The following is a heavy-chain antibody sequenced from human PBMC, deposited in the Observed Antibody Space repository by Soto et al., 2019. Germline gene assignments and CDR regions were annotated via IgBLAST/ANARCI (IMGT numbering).Heavy chain of an antibody. Sequence: QGQLVESGGGVVQPGRSLRLSCAASGITFSSYGMHWVRQAPGKGLEWVAVIWYHGNSMYYADSVKGRFTISRDNSKNTLYLQMNNLRAADTAAYYCARYNTGHSDYWGQGTLATVSS. V-gene: IGHV3-33*01. CDR3: ARYNTGHSDY. CDR2: IWYHGNSM. J-gene: IGHJ4*02. CDR1: GITFSSYG. D-gene: IGHD1-20*01.